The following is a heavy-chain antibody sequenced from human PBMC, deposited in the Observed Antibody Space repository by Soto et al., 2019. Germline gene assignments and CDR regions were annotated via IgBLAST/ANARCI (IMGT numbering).Heavy chain of an antibody. Sequence: QVQLQESGPGLVKHSENLSLTCTVSGDSISNYYWSWIRQPPGKVLEWIGYIYYSGSTNYPPSLKSRVTKTLDTSNTQSPQKVSPVTAADKAAYCWARHLWVGSSWYHGAFEIGGKGTMSTVSS. V-gene: IGHV4-59*08. D-gene: IGHD6-13*01. CDR3: ARHLWVGSSWYHGAFEI. CDR1: GDSISNYY. CDR2: IYYSGST. J-gene: IGHJ3*02.